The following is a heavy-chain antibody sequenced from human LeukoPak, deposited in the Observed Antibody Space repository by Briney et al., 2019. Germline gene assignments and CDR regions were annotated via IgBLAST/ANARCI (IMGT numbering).Heavy chain of an antibody. CDR2: INWNGGST. V-gene: IGHV3-20*04. J-gene: IGHJ4*02. D-gene: IGHD3-3*01. CDR3: AREGDFWSGYDY. Sequence: GGSLRLSCAASGFTFDDYGMSWVRQAPGKGLEWVSGINWNGGSTGYADSVKGRFTISRDNAKNSLYLQMNRLRAADTAVYYCAREGDFWSGYDYWGQGTLVTVSS. CDR1: GFTFDDYG.